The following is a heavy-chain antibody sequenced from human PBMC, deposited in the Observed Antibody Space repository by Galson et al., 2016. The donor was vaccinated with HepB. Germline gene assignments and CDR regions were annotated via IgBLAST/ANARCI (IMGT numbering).Heavy chain of an antibody. V-gene: IGHV4-34*01. CDR2: IDHSGST. J-gene: IGHJ5*02. D-gene: IGHD1-1*01. CDR3: ARPRLTTGSPYNSFDP. Sequence: SETLSLTCGVYGGSFSGYHWSWIRQPPGKGLEWIGEIDHSGSTVYNPSLKSRVTLSVDTPKNQFSLKLTSVTAADTAVYYCARPRLTTGSPYNSFDPWGQGTLVTVSS. CDR1: GGSFSGYH.